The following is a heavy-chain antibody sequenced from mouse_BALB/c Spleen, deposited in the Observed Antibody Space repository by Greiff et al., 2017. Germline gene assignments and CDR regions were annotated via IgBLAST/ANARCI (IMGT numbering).Heavy chain of an antibody. D-gene: IGHD1-2*01. CDR1: GYAFTNYL. CDR3: ARDGYFAY. Sequence: LVESGAELVRPGTSVKVSCKASGYAFTNYLIEWVKQRPGQGLEWIGVINPGSGGTNYNEKFKGKATLTADKSSSTAYMQLSSLTSDDSAVYFCARDGYFAYWGQGTLVTVSA. V-gene: IGHV1-54*01. J-gene: IGHJ3*01. CDR2: INPGSGGT.